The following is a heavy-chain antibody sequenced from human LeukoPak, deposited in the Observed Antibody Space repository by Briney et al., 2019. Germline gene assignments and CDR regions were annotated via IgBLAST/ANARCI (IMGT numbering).Heavy chain of an antibody. CDR1: GGTFSSYA. D-gene: IGHD3-3*01. Sequence: GSSVKVSCKASGGTFSSYAISWVRQAPGQGLEWMGRIIPILGIANYAQKFQDRVTITADKSTSTAYMELSSLRSEDTAVYYCARGVLRFLEWPTISMDVWGQGTTVTVSS. CDR3: ARGVLRFLEWPTISMDV. J-gene: IGHJ6*02. V-gene: IGHV1-69*04. CDR2: IIPILGIA.